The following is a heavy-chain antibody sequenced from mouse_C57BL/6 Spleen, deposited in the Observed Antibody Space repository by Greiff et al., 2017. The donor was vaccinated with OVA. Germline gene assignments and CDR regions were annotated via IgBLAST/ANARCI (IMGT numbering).Heavy chain of an antibody. J-gene: IGHJ2*01. CDR1: GYTFTDYE. Sequence: VKLMESGAELVRPGASVTLSCKASGYTFTDYEMHWVKQTPVHGLEWIGAIDPETGGTAYNQKFKGKAILTADKSSSTAYMELRSLTSEDSSVYYCTSGPRWYFGYWGQGTTLTVSS. V-gene: IGHV1-15*01. D-gene: IGHD1-1*02. CDR3: TSGPRWYFGY. CDR2: IDPETGGT.